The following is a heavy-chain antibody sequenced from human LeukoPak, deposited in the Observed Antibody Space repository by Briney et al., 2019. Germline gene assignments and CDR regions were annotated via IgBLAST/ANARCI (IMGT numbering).Heavy chain of an antibody. V-gene: IGHV7-4-1*02. CDR2: INTNTGNP. D-gene: IGHD3-10*01. CDR1: GYTFTSHA. J-gene: IGHJ4*02. CDR3: ARDLGITMVRGVMVFADY. Sequence: ASVKVSCKASGYTFTSHAMNWVRQAPGQGLEWMGWINTNTGNPTYAQGFTGRFVFSLDTSVSTAYLQISSLKAEDTAVYYCARDLGITMVRGVMVFADYWGQGTLVTVSS.